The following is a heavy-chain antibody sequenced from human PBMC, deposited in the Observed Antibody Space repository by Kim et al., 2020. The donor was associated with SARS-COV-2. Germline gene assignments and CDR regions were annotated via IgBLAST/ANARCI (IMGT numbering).Heavy chain of an antibody. D-gene: IGHD3-22*01. J-gene: IGHJ3*02. CDR3: ARWGDSTNDAFDI. V-gene: IGHV3-53*04. Sequence: ADSGKGRFTISRHNSKNTLYLQMTSLRAEDTAVYYCARWGDSTNDAFDIWGQGTMVTVSS.